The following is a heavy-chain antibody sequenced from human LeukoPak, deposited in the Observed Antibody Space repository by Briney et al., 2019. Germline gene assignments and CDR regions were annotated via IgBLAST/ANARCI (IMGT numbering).Heavy chain of an antibody. CDR2: INPNSGGT. Sequence: EASVKVSCKASGYTFTSYGISWVRQAPGQGLEWMGWINPNSGGTNYAQKFQGRVTMTRDTSISTAYMELSRLRSDDTAVYYCARLDRHHDAFDIWGQGTMVTVSS. CDR3: ARLDRHHDAFDI. V-gene: IGHV1-2*02. CDR1: GYTFTSYG. J-gene: IGHJ3*02.